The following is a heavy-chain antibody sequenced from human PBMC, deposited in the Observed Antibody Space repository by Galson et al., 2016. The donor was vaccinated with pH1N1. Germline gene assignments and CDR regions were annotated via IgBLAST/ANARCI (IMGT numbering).Heavy chain of an antibody. J-gene: IGHJ6*03. V-gene: IGHV3-23*03. CDR2: IYSGGSST. D-gene: IGHD6-13*01. Sequence: SLRLSCAASGFKASGFTFSNYAMSWVRQAPGKGLEWVSVIYSGGSSTYYADSVKGRFTMSRDNSKNTLYLQMNSLRAEDTAVYYCAKGGSSSWYVYHYYMAVWGKGTTVTVSS. CDR3: AKGGSSSWYVYHYYMAV. CDR1: GFTFSNYA.